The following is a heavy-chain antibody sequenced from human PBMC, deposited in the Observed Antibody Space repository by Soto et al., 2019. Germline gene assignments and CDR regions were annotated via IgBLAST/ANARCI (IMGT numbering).Heavy chain of an antibody. CDR3: ARGGRSVCFGELFTPPDYYYYCMDG. CDR1: GYTLTIHD. Sequence: QVRLGQSVAEVKKPGASLKVSCKASGYTLTIHDINWVRQTTGQGLVWMGWMNPNSGNTGYAHKFRGRGTMTRHTSISTAYVELRSLGSEDTAVYYWARGGRSVCFGELFTPPDYYYYCMDGRGNGTTVTVSS. CDR2: MNPNSGNT. D-gene: IGHD3-10*01. J-gene: IGHJ6*03. V-gene: IGHV1-8*01.